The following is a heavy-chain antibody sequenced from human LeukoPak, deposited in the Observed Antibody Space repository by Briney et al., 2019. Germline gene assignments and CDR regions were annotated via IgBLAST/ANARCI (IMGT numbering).Heavy chain of an antibody. V-gene: IGHV4-59*01. D-gene: IGHD3-10*01. CDR1: GGSISSYY. J-gene: IGHJ4*02. CDR3: ARIRGVIMEFYFDY. CDR2: IYYSGST. Sequence: PSETLSLTCTVPGGSISSYYWSWIRQPPGKGLEWIGYIYYSGSTNYNPSLKSRVTISVDTSKNQFSLKLSSVTAADTAVYYCARIRGVIMEFYFDYWGQGTLVTVSS.